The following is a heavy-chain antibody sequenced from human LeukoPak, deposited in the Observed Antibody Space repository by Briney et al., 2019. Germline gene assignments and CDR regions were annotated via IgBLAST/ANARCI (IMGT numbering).Heavy chain of an antibody. V-gene: IGHV3-43D*03. CDR2: ITWDADST. D-gene: IGHD6-13*01. CDR3: AKATSSWHEFDY. J-gene: IGHJ4*02. CDR1: GFTFDDYA. Sequence: QSGGSLRLSCAASGFTFDDYAMHWVRQAPGKGLEWVSLITWDADSTYYADSVKGRFTISRDNSKNSLYLQMNSLRAEDTALYYCAKATSSWHEFDYWGQGTLVTVSS.